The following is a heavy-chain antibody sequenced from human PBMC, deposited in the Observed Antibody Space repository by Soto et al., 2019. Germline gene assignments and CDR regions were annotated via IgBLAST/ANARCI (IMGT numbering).Heavy chain of an antibody. CDR1: GFTFNNYA. V-gene: IGHV3-23*01. D-gene: IGHD2-21*01. CDR2: ISGSGDKT. Sequence: EVQLLESGGGLVQPGGSLTLSCAASGFTFNNYAMNWVRQAPGKGLEWVSAISGSGDKTYYADSVKGRFTISRDISKNVVYLQMNSLRADDTAVYYCAKVGERFRYYFTTGAREPWSPSPQ. CDR3: AKVGERFRYYFTT. J-gene: IGHJ4*02.